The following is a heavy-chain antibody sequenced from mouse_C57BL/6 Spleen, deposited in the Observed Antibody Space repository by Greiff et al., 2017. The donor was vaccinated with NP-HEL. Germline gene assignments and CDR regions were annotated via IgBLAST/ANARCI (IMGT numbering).Heavy chain of an antibody. CDR3: AEGGTGNYFDY. CDR2: INPYNGGT. V-gene: IGHV1-19*01. J-gene: IGHJ2*01. Sequence: EVQLQQSGPVLVKPGASVKMSCKASGYTFTDYYMNWVKQSHGKSLEWIGVINPYNGGTSYNQKFKGKATLTVDKSSSTAYMELNSLTSEDSAVYYCAEGGTGNYFDYWGQGTTLTVSS. CDR1: GYTFTDYY.